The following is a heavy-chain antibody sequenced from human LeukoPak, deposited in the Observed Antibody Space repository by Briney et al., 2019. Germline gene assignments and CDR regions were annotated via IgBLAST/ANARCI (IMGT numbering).Heavy chain of an antibody. J-gene: IGHJ4*02. CDR1: GGSFSGYY. CDR3: ARQGNYYGSGTIY. Sequence: SETLSLTCAVYGGSFSGYYLTWIRQPPGKGLEWIGEINHSGGTNYNPSLKGRVTMSVDTSKNQFSLKLSSVTAADTAVYYCARQGNYYGSGTIYWGQGTLVTVSS. CDR2: INHSGGT. D-gene: IGHD3-10*01. V-gene: IGHV4-34*01.